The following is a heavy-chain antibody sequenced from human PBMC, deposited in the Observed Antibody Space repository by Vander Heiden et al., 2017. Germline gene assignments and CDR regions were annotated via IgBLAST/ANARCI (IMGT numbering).Heavy chain of an antibody. J-gene: IGHJ4*02. Sequence: EVQLVESGGGLVKPGGSLRLSCAASGFTFSSSSMNWVRQAPGKGLEWVSSISSSSSYIYYADSVKGRFTISRDNAKNSLYLQMNSLRAEDTAVYYCARDPTPIEYSGSYYFDYWGQGTLVTVSS. CDR2: ISSSSSYI. V-gene: IGHV3-21*01. CDR3: ARDPTPIEYSGSYYFDY. CDR1: GFTFSSSS. D-gene: IGHD1-26*01.